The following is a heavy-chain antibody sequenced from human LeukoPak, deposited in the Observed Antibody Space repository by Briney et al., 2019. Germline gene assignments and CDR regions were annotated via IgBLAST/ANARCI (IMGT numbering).Heavy chain of an antibody. CDR3: GRLHRAEPYYFDY. J-gene: IGHJ4*02. V-gene: IGHV4-31*03. CDR1: GGSISSSGYY. D-gene: IGHD1-14*01. Sequence: SETLSLTCTVSGGSISSSGYYWSWIRQHPGKGLEWIGYIYYSGSTYYNPSLKSRVTISVDTSKNQFPLKLSSVTAADTAVYYCGRLHRAEPYYFDYWGQGTLVTVSS. CDR2: IYYSGST.